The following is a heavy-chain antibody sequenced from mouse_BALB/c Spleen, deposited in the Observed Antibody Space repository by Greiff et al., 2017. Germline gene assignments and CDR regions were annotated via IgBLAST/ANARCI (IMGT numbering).Heavy chain of an antibody. CDR3: ARGRDGNYFDY. CDR1: GYTFTSYW. J-gene: IGHJ2*01. Sequence: VQLQESGAELARPGASVKLSCKASGYTFTSYWMQWVKQRPGQGLEWIGAIYPGDGDTRYTQKFKGKATLTADKSSSTAYMQLSSLASEDSAVYYCARGRDGNYFDYWGQGTTLTVSS. V-gene: IGHV1-87*01. CDR2: IYPGDGDT. D-gene: IGHD2-1*01.